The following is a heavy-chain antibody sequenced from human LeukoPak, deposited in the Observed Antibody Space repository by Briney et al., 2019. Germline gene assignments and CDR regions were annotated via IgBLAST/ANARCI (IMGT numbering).Heavy chain of an antibody. CDR1: GYTLTDYY. V-gene: IGHV1-2*02. Sequence: GASVKVSCKASGYTLTDYYMHWVRQAPGQGLEWMGWINPKSGGTNYAQKFQGRVTMTGDASISTAYMELSRIKSDDAAVYYCARGSHDYGDLGFDYWGQGTLVTVSS. CDR3: ARGSHDYGDLGFDY. J-gene: IGHJ4*02. CDR2: INPKSGGT. D-gene: IGHD4-17*01.